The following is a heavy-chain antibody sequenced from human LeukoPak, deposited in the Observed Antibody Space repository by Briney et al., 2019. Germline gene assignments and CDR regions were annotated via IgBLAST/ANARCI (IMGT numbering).Heavy chain of an antibody. V-gene: IGHV3-23*01. CDR2: ISGDGTET. D-gene: IGHD3-3*01. CDR1: GLTFRNYA. Sequence: GGSLRLSCAASGLTFRNYAMSWVREAPGKGLEWVSTISGDGTETFFADSVRGRFTISRDNSKSTVSLQMNSLRVEDMAVYFCAKKSLWSGPFDYWGQGTLVTVFS. CDR3: AKKSLWSGPFDY. J-gene: IGHJ4*02.